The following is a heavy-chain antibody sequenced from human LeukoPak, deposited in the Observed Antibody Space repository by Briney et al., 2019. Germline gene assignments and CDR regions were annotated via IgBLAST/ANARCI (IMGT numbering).Heavy chain of an antibody. Sequence: GGSLRLSCAASGFTFSSYWMTWVRQAPGKGLEWVANIKQDGSEKYYVASVKGRFTISRDNSKNTLYLQMNSLRAEDTAVYYCARDRGRDGYNYPFDYWGQGTLVTVSS. J-gene: IGHJ4*02. CDR1: GFTFSSYW. CDR3: ARDRGRDGYNYPFDY. CDR2: IKQDGSEK. V-gene: IGHV3-7*01. D-gene: IGHD5-24*01.